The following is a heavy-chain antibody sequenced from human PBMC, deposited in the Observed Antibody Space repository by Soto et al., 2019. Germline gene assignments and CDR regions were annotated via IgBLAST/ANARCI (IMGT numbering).Heavy chain of an antibody. CDR3: ARTLARYYFDY. D-gene: IGHD3-3*01. V-gene: IGHV4-61*01. Sequence: QVQLQESGPGLVKPSETLSLTCTVSGGSVSSGSYYWSWIRQPPGKGLEWIGYIYYSGSTNYNPSLKSRVTISVDTSKNQFSLKLSSATAADTVVYYCARTLARYYFDYWGQGTLVTVSS. J-gene: IGHJ4*02. CDR1: GGSVSSGSYY. CDR2: IYYSGST.